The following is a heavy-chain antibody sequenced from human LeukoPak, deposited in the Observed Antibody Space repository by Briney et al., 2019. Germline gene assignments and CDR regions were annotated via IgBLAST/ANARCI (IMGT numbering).Heavy chain of an antibody. D-gene: IGHD2-15*01. CDR1: GFIFTDYG. CDR3: AKERYCSGGNCYPDDN. CDR2: IRYDEKN. J-gene: IGHJ4*02. Sequence: GGSLRLSCAASGFIFTDYGMHWVRQAPGKGLDWVVFIRYDEKNYYADSVKGRFTISRDNSKNTLYLQMSSLRVEDTAIYYCAKERYCSGGNCYPDDNWGQGTLVTVSS. V-gene: IGHV3-30*02.